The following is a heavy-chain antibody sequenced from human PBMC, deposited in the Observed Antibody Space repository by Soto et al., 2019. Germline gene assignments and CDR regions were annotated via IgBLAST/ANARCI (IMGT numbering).Heavy chain of an antibody. V-gene: IGHV4-31*03. D-gene: IGHD6-19*01. CDR3: AKDGNWLDVYFDV. CDR2: IYHSGDT. CDR1: GDSMSSGAYY. J-gene: IGHJ4*02. Sequence: PSETLSLTCSVSGDSMSSGAYYWSWIRQHPGKGLEWIAYIYHSGDTHYNPSLRSRITISVDTSKNQFSLHMTNLRAEDTAVYYCAKDGNWLDVYFDVWGQGTPVTVSS.